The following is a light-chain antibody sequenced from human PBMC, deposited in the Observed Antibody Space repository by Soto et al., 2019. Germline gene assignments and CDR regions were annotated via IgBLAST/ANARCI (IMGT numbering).Light chain of an antibody. CDR2: DVN. CDR3: CSYRGSDTWV. V-gene: IGLV2-11*01. CDR1: SSDVGGYNY. Sequence: QSALTQPRSVSGSPGQSVTISCTGTSSDVGGYNYVSWYQQYPGKAPKFIIYDVNKRPSGVPDRFAGSKSGNTASLTISGLQAEDEADYYCCSYRGSDTWVFGGGTKLTV. J-gene: IGLJ3*02.